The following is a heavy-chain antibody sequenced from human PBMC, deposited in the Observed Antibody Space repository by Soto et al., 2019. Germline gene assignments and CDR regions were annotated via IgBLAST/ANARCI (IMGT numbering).Heavy chain of an antibody. V-gene: IGHV3-30*03. D-gene: IGHD4-4*01. Sequence: QVQLVESGGGVVQPGRSLRLSCVASGFTFSQYGFHWVRKAPGKGLEWVALISYSKSVIKYGDSVKGRFTVSRDNSKNTVFLQMDSLRPENTDTYYGARACLQFYSITAEFHFDDWGQGTVVTVYS. J-gene: IGHJ4*02. CDR2: ISYSKSVI. CDR1: GFTFSQYG. CDR3: ARACLQFYSITAEFHFDD.